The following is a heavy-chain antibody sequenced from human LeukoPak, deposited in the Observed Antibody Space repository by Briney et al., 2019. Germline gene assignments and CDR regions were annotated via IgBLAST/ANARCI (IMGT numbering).Heavy chain of an antibody. CDR3: ARDISGYYYY. D-gene: IGHD3-22*01. J-gene: IGHJ4*02. V-gene: IGHV3-7*01. CDR1: GLTFSSYW. Sequence: PGGSLRLSCAASGLTFSSYWMSWVRQAPGKGLEWVANIKQDGSEKYYVDSVKGRFTISRDNAKNSLYLQMNSLRAEDTAVYYCARDISGYYYYWGQGTLVTVSS. CDR2: IKQDGSEK.